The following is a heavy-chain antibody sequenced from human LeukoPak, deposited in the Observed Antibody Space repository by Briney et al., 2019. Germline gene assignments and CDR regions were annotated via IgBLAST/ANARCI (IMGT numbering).Heavy chain of an antibody. D-gene: IGHD3-22*01. CDR3: ASSFYYDSRDY. CDR2: ITPSGST. CDR1: GGSFSGYF. Sequence: PSETLSLTCVVYGGSFSGYFWSWIRQPPGKGLEWIGEITPSGSTNYSPSLKSRVSISIDTSKKTLSLRLTSVTAADSAVYYCASSFYYDSRDYWGQGTLVTVSS. V-gene: IGHV4-34*01. J-gene: IGHJ4*02.